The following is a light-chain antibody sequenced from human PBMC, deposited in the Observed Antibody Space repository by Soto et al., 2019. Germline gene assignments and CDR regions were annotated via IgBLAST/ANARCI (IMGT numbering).Light chain of an antibody. CDR3: EQARRFPIT. J-gene: IGKJ5*01. CDR2: AAS. V-gene: IGKV1-12*01. Sequence: DIQMTQSPSSVSASVGDRVTISCRASQDISNWLAWYQQKPGEAPKFLIYAASNLQSGVPSKFSVSGSRTDFTLTISSLQPEDFAVYYCEQARRFPITFGQGTRLEIK. CDR1: QDISNW.